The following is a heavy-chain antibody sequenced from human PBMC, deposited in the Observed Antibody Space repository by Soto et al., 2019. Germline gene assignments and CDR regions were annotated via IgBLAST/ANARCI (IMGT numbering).Heavy chain of an antibody. J-gene: IGHJ1*01. V-gene: IGHV3-23*01. CDR3: AKAEGSSCGTEYSQP. CDR2: IISSGGST. D-gene: IGHD6-13*01. Sequence: EVQLLESGGGLVQPGGSLRLSCAASGFTFSTYAMNWVRQAPGKGLEWVSLIISSGGSTYYADSVKGRFTISRDNSKNSRYLQMNSLRVDDSAVYYWAKAEGSSCGTEYSQPWGQGALVNVTS. CDR1: GFTFSTYA.